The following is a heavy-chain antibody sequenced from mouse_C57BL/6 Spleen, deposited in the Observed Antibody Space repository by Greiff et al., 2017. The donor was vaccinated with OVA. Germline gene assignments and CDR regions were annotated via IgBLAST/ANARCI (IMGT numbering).Heavy chain of an antibody. Sequence: EVQLQQSGPGLVKPSQSLSLTCSVTGYSITSGYYWNWIRQFPGNKLEWMGYISYDGSNNYNPSLKNRISITRDTSKNQFFLKLNSVTTEDTATYYCARERDGYDGYYYAMDYWGQGTSVTVSS. CDR3: ARERDGYDGYYYAMDY. V-gene: IGHV3-6*01. D-gene: IGHD2-2*01. J-gene: IGHJ4*01. CDR1: GYSITSGYY. CDR2: ISYDGSN.